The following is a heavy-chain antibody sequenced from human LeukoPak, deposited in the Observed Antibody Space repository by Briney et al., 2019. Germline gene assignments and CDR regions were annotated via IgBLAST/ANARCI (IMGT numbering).Heavy chain of an antibody. D-gene: IGHD5-12*01. CDR1: GGPISSGSYY. CDR2: IYYSGSA. Sequence: SETLSLTCTVSGGPISSGSYYWGWIRQPPGKGLEWIGSIYYSGSAYYNPSLQSRATMSVDTSKNQFSLKLSSVTAADTAVYYCARRDSGYAYFDYWGQGTLVTASS. CDR3: ARRDSGYAYFDY. J-gene: IGHJ4*02. V-gene: IGHV4-39*07.